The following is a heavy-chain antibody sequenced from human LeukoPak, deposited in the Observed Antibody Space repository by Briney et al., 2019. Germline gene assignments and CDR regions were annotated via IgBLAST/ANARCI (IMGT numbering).Heavy chain of an antibody. CDR3: ARPARPLRGGSCQLDY. CDR2: IIPIFGTA. D-gene: IGHD2-15*01. J-gene: IGHJ4*02. CDR1: GGTFSSYA. Sequence: GASVKVSCKASGGTFSSYAISWVRQAPGQGLEWMGGIIPIFGTANYAQKFQGRVTITADEPTSTAYMELSSLRSEDTAVYYCARPARPLRGGSCQLDYWGRGTLVTVSS. V-gene: IGHV1-69*13.